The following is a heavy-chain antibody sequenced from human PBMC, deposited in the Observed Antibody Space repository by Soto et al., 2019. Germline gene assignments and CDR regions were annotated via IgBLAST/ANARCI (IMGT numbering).Heavy chain of an antibody. Sequence: GGSLRLSCAASGFTFSSYEMNWVRQAPGKGLEWVSYISSSGSTIYYADSVKGRFTISRDNAKNSLYLQMNSLRAEDTAVYYCASLPLTGDGRAFDIWGQGTMVTVSS. J-gene: IGHJ3*02. V-gene: IGHV3-48*03. CDR3: ASLPLTGDGRAFDI. CDR1: GFTFSSYE. CDR2: ISSSGSTI. D-gene: IGHD7-27*01.